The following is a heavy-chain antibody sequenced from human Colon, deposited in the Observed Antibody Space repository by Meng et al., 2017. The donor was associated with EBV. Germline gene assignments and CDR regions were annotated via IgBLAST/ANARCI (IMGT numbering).Heavy chain of an antibody. D-gene: IGHD1-26*01. CDR1: GVSISSNIR. V-gene: IGHV4-4*02. CDR2: IDDSGST. CDR3: ARGKQDAWELLAY. Sequence: AHLQEPGPGRVKPSGTLSLTCAVSGVSISSNIRWTWVRQPPGKGLEWIGDIDDSGSTNYNPSLNSRISISLDKSKNHFSLKVNSVTAADTAVYYCARGKQDAWELLAYWGQGALVTVSS. J-gene: IGHJ4*02.